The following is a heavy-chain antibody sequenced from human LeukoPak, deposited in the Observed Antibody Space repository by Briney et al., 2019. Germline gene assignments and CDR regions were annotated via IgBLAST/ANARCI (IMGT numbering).Heavy chain of an antibody. J-gene: IGHJ4*02. CDR2: IYYSGST. D-gene: IGHD6-19*01. CDR1: GGSISSYY. Sequence: SETLSLTCTVSGGSISSYYWSWIRQPPGKGLEWIGYIYYSGSTNYNPSLKSRVTISVDTSKNQFSLKLSSVTAADMAVYYCARSGIAVADPPDYWGQGTLVTVSS. CDR3: ARSGIAVADPPDY. V-gene: IGHV4-59*01.